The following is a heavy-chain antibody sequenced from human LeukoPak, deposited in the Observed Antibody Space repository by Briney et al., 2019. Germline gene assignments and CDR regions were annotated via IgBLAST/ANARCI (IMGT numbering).Heavy chain of an antibody. V-gene: IGHV3-48*01. CDR2: ISGSSKII. CDR1: GFTFSSYS. Sequence: PGGSLRLSYAASGFTFSSYSMSWVRQAPGKGLEWISYISGSSKIIHWAESLKGRFTISRDNAKNSLYLQMNSLRGEDTAVYYCARDYSSSGSFFGYYYGMDVWGQGTTVTVSS. J-gene: IGHJ6*02. D-gene: IGHD1-26*01. CDR3: ARDYSSSGSFFGYYYGMDV.